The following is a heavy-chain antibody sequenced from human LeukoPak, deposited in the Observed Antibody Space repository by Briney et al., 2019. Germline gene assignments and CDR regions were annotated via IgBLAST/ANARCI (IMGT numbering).Heavy chain of an antibody. D-gene: IGHD3-3*01. CDR1: GGSISSSSYY. J-gene: IGHJ4*02. Sequence: PSETLSLTCTVSGGSISSSSYYWGWIRQPPGKGLEWIGSIYYSGSTYYNPSLKSRVTISVDTSKNQFSLKLSSVTAADTAVYYCARRSVLDDFWSGYFDYWGQGTLVTVSS. CDR2: IYYSGST. CDR3: ARRSVLDDFWSGYFDY. V-gene: IGHV4-39*07.